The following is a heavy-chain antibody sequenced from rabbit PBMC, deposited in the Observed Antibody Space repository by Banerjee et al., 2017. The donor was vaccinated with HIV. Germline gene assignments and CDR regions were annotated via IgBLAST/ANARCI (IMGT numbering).Heavy chain of an antibody. J-gene: IGHJ6*01. V-gene: IGHV1S45*01. CDR3: ARDTGSSFSSYGMDL. CDR1: GFSFSSSDY. D-gene: IGHD8-1*01. CDR2: IGGSSSGFT. Sequence: QEHLEESGGGLVQPEGSLALTCKASGFSFSSSDYICWVRQAPGKGLEWISCIGGSSSGFTYSATWAKGRFTCSKTSSTTVTLQMTSLTVADTATYFCARDTGSSFSSYGMDLWGQGTLVTVS.